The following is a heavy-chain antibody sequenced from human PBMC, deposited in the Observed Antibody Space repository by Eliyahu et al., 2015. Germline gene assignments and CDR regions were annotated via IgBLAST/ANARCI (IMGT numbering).Heavy chain of an antibody. CDR1: GYIFDNFA. V-gene: IGHV7-4-1*02. J-gene: IGHJ4*02. CDR2: INTDTGNP. D-gene: IGHD3-3*01. CDR3: ARVGSDFDFWSXADY. Sequence: QVHLLQSGSELKKPGASVTVSCKASGYIFDNFAMNWVXQAPGRGLEWMGWINTDTGNPXYXQGFAGRFVFSLDKSATTTYLQIISLETEDSATYYCARVGSDFDFWSXADYWGQGTQVTVSA.